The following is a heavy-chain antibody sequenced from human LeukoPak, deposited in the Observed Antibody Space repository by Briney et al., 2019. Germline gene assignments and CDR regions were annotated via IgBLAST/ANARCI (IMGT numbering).Heavy chain of an antibody. CDR3: ARAPITYSSSRGGPFDM. CDR1: GGSFRGYY. V-gene: IGHV4-34*01. D-gene: IGHD2-2*01. J-gene: IGHJ3*02. CDR2: INHGGVT. Sequence: SETLSLTYGVFGGSFRGYYWSWIRQTPGKGLEWIGEINHGGVTNYNPSLKSRVTMSGDTSKNQFSLKLSSVTAADTAVYYCARAPITYSSSRGGPFDMWGRGTRVTVSA.